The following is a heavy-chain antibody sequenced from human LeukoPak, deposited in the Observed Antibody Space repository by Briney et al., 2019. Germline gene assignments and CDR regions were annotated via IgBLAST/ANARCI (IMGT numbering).Heavy chain of an antibody. J-gene: IGHJ4*02. D-gene: IGHD6-6*01. Sequence: SETLSLTCTVPGGSINSYYWSWIRQPPGKGLEWIGYISYSGSTNYNPSLKSRVTISVDTSKNQFSLKLSSVTAADAAVYYCARDGCGSSSCLDYWGQGTLVTVSS. CDR1: GGSINSYY. CDR2: ISYSGST. CDR3: ARDGCGSSSCLDY. V-gene: IGHV4-59*01.